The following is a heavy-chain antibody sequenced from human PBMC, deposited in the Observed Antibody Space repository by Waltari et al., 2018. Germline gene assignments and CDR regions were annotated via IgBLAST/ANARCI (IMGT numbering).Heavy chain of an antibody. J-gene: IGHJ4*02. CDR2: INPNSGGT. Sequence: QVQLVQSGAEVKKPGASVKVSCQASGTTFTGYYMHWVRLAPGQGLEWMGRINPNSGGTNYAQKFQGRVTMTRDTSISTAYMELSRLRSDDTAVYYCARGAIFGVVKADYWGQGTLVTVSS. CDR1: GTTFTGYY. D-gene: IGHD3-3*01. V-gene: IGHV1-2*06. CDR3: ARGAIFGVVKADY.